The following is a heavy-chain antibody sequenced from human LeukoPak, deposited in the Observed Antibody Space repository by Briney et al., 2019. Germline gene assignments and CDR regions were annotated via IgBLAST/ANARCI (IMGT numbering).Heavy chain of an antibody. CDR1: GYTFTGYY. V-gene: IGHV1-2*02. CDR3: ARGTFVLRFLGWLGGDAFDI. Sequence: GASVKVSCKASGYTFTGYYMHWVRQAPGQGLEWMGWINPNSGGTNYAQKFQGRVTMTRDTSISTAYMELSRLRSDDTAVYYCARGTFVLRFLGWLGGDAFDIWGQGTMVTVSS. J-gene: IGHJ3*02. CDR2: INPNSGGT. D-gene: IGHD3-3*01.